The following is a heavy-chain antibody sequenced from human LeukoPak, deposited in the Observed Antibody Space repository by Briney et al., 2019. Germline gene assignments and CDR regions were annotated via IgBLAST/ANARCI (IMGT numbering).Heavy chain of an antibody. J-gene: IGHJ6*03. CDR1: GFTFSDYY. CDR2: ISSSGSTI. D-gene: IGHD2-2*02. V-gene: IGHV3-11*01. Sequence: GGSLRLSCAASGFTFSDYYMSWIRQAPGKGLEWVSYISSSGSTIYYADSVKDRFTISRDNAKNSLYLQMNSLRAEDTAVYYCARVGCSSTSCYTYYYYYYMDVWGKGTTVTVSS. CDR3: ARVGCSSTSCYTYYYYYYMDV.